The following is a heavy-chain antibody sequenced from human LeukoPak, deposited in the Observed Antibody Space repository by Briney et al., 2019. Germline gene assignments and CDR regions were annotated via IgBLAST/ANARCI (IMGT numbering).Heavy chain of an antibody. Sequence: GGSVRLSCAASGLTFKNFAMSWVRQAPGKGLEWLAVSSGDEDSIHYADSVRGHFVISTDNSENTSYLHMNSLRAEDTAVYYCTIDLMTGFSSGWHFAYWGQGTLVTVSS. V-gene: IGHV3-23*01. CDR3: TIDLMTGFSSGWHFAY. D-gene: IGHD6-19*01. CDR2: SSGDEDSI. J-gene: IGHJ4*02. CDR1: GLTFKNFA.